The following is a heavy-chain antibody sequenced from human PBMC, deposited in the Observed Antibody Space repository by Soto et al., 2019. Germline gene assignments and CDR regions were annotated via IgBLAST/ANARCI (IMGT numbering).Heavy chain of an antibody. CDR2: VFHTGNT. J-gene: IGHJ4*02. CDR3: ARKAWVRFDY. V-gene: IGHV4-4*02. CDR1: GDSISSSVW. Sequence: ASETLSLTCAVSGDSISSSVWWTWVRQPPGKGLEWIGEVFHTGNTNYNPSLKSRVTMSVDKSTNEFSLKVTSVTAADTAIYYFARKAWVRFDYWGQGALVTVSS. D-gene: IGHD2-21*01.